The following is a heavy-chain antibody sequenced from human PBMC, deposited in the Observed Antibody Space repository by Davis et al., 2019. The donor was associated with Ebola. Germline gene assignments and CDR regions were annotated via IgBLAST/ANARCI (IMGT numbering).Heavy chain of an antibody. Sequence: GESLKISCAASGFTFSSYAMHWVRQAPGKGLEWVAVISYDGSNKYYADSVKGRFTISRDNSKNTLYLQMNSLRAEDTAVYYCARGWGTADYWGQGTLVTVSS. V-gene: IGHV3-30-3*01. D-gene: IGHD6-13*01. J-gene: IGHJ4*02. CDR2: ISYDGSNK. CDR1: GFTFSSYA. CDR3: ARGWGTADY.